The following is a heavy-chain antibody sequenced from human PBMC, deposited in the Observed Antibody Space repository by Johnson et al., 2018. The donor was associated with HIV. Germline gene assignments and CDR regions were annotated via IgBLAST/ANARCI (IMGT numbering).Heavy chain of an antibody. CDR3: ARGSYYDSSGSRYPFDI. J-gene: IGHJ3*02. CDR2: IYSGGST. V-gene: IGHV3-NL1*01. D-gene: IGHD3-22*01. Sequence: QVQLVESGGGVVQPGRSLRLSCAASGFTFSTYDMHWVRQAPGKGLEWVSVIYSGGSTYYADSVKGRFTISRDNSKNTLYLQMNSLRAEDTAVYYCARGSYYDSSGSRYPFDIWGQGTMVTVSS. CDR1: GFTFSTYD.